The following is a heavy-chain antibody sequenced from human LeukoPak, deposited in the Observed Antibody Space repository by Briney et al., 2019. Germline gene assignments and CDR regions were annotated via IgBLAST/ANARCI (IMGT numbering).Heavy chain of an antibody. CDR3: ARVNYYDSSGYYSNDAFDI. CDR1: GGSISSHY. D-gene: IGHD3-22*01. V-gene: IGHV4-59*11. CDR2: IYYSGST. J-gene: IGHJ3*02. Sequence: SETLSLACTVSGGSISSHYWSWIRQPPGKGLEWIGYIYYSGSTNYNPSLKSRVTISVDTSKNQFSLKLSSVTAADTAVYYCARVNYYDSSGYYSNDAFDIWGQGTMVTVSS.